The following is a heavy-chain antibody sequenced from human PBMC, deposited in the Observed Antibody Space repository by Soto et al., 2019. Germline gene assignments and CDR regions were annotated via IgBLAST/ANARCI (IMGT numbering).Heavy chain of an antibody. CDR1: GFTFSNAW. D-gene: IGHD1-7*01. Sequence: PGGSLRLSCAASGFTFSNAWMSWVRQAPGKGLEWVGRIKSKTDGGTTDYAAPVKGRFTISRDDSKNTLYLQMNSLKAEDTAVYYCAKDFNWNYAWFDPWGQGTLVTVSS. J-gene: IGHJ5*02. CDR2: IKSKTDGGTT. V-gene: IGHV3-15*01. CDR3: AKDFNWNYAWFDP.